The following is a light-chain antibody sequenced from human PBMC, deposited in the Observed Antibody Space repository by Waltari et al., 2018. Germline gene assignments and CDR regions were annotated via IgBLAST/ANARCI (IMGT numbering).Light chain of an antibody. Sequence: QSALTQPASVSGSPGQSITISCTGTRSDVGNYNLVSWYQQHPGKAPKLMISEVNKRHAGVSNRFTGSKSGNTASLTISGLQSEDEASYYCSSYISSTSVIFGGGTKLTVL. J-gene: IGLJ2*01. CDR1: RSDVGNYNL. CDR3: SSYISSTSVI. CDR2: EVN. V-gene: IGLV2-23*02.